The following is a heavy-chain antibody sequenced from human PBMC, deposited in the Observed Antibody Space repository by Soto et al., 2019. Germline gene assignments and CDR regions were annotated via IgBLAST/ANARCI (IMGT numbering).Heavy chain of an antibody. CDR2: YSYTVRT. CDR3: ARFSEYTCWEN. CDR1: RGSVSSRTYY. V-gene: IGHV4-39*02. J-gene: IGHJ4*02. D-gene: IGHD1-26*01. Sequence: QLQLQESGPGLVKPSETMSLACTVSRGSVSSRTYYWGWIRQPPGKGLGWVGSYSYTVRTYYSPTLKSRVTISVVTSKNHFSLTLSSVTAADTAVYSCARFSEYTCWENWGQGTLVTVSS.